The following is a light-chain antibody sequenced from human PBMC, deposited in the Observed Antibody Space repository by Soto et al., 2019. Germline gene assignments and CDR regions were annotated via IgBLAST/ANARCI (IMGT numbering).Light chain of an antibody. CDR2: AAS. V-gene: IGKV3-20*01. J-gene: IGKJ1*01. CDR3: QQYGSSPWT. Sequence: EIGLTQSPGTLSLSPGESATLSCRASQSVSSNYLAWYQQRPGQAPRLLIYAASSRATGIPDRFSGSGSGTDFTLTIYSLEPEDFAVYYSQQYGSSPWTFGQGTKVDIK. CDR1: QSVSSNY.